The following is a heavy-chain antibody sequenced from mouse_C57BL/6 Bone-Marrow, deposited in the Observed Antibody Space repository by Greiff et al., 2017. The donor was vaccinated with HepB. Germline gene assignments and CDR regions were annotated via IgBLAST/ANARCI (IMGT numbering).Heavy chain of an antibody. CDR2: IRLKSDNYAT. D-gene: IGHD2-3*01. CDR1: GFTFSNYW. CDR3: TEDDGYSLYAMDY. Sequence: EVKVEESGGGLVQPGGSMKLSCVASGFTFSNYWMNWVRQSPEKGLEWVAQIRLKSDNYATHYAESVKGRFTISRDDSKSSVYLQMNNLRAEDTGIYYCTEDDGYSLYAMDYWGQGTSVTVSS. J-gene: IGHJ4*01. V-gene: IGHV6-3*01.